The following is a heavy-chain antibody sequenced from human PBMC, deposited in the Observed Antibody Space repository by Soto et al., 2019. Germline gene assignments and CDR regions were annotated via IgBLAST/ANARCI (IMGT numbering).Heavy chain of an antibody. V-gene: IGHV1-18*01. CDR2: ISAYNGNT. Sequence: QVQLVQSGAEVKKPGASVKVSCKASGYTFTSYGISWVRQAPGQGLEWMGWISAYNGNTNYAQKLQGRVTMTTDTAPSTAYMELRSLRSDDTAVYYCARVGGQEWLVRTVAFDIWGQGTMVTVSS. CDR3: ARVGGQEWLVRTVAFDI. D-gene: IGHD6-19*01. J-gene: IGHJ3*02. CDR1: GYTFTSYG.